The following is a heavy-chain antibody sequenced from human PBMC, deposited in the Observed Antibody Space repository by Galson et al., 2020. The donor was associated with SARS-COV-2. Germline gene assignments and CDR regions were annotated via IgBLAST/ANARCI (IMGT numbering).Heavy chain of an antibody. Sequence: TGGSLRLSCAASGFTFSSYAMSWVRQAPGKGLEWVSAISGSGGSTYYADSVKGRFTISRDNSKNTLYLQMNSLRAEDTAVYYCASSITIFGGAYYYGIDVWGQGTTVTVSS. CDR2: ISGSGGST. CDR3: ASSITIFGGAYYYGIDV. D-gene: IGHD3-3*01. J-gene: IGHJ6*02. V-gene: IGHV3-23*01. CDR1: GFTFSSYA.